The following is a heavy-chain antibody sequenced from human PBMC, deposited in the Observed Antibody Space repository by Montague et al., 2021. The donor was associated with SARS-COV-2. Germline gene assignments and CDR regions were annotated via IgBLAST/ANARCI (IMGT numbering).Heavy chain of an antibody. Sequence: PALVKPTQTLTLTCTFSGFSLSTSGVGVGWIRQPPGKALEWPALTYWDDDKRYSPSLKSRLTITKDTSKNQVVLTMTNMDPVDTATYYCAHYQPLYGMDVWGQGTTVTVPS. V-gene: IGHV2-5*02. D-gene: IGHD2-2*01. CDR2: TYWDDDK. CDR3: AHYQPLYGMDV. J-gene: IGHJ6*02. CDR1: GFSLSTSGVG.